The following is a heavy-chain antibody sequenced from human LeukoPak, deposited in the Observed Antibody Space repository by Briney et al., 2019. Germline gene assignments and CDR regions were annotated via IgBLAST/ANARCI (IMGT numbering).Heavy chain of an antibody. V-gene: IGHV3-23*01. J-gene: IGHJ5*02. CDR3: AKDLLVGATRGWFDP. Sequence: PGGSLRLSCAASGFTFSSYAMSWVRQAPGKGLEWVSAISDSGGSTYYADSVKGRFTISRDNSKNTLYLQMNSLRAEDTAVYYCAKDLLVGATRGWFDPWGQGTLVTVSS. CDR1: GFTFSSYA. D-gene: IGHD1-26*01. CDR2: ISDSGGST.